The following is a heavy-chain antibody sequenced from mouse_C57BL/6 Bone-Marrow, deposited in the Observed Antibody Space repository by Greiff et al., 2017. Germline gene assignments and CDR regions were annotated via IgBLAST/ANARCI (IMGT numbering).Heavy chain of an antibody. Sequence: QVQLQQSGAELARPGASVKMSCKASGYTFTSYTMHWVKQRPGQGLEWIGYINPSSGYTKYNQKFKDKATLTADKSSSTAYMHLSSLTSEDSAVYYCARRWLLPWLAYWGQGTLVTVSA. J-gene: IGHJ3*01. V-gene: IGHV1-4*01. CDR3: ARRWLLPWLAY. D-gene: IGHD2-3*01. CDR1: GYTFTSYT. CDR2: INPSSGYT.